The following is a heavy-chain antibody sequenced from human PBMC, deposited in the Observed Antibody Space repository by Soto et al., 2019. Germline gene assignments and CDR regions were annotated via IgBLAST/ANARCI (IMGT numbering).Heavy chain of an antibody. J-gene: IGHJ6*02. CDR1: GGSFSSSA. D-gene: IGHD5-12*01. Sequence: AAVKVSCKSSGGSFSSSAITWVRQAPGQGLEWMGRIIPMYGTTFYAQTFQGRVTITADESTSTVYMHLSSLKSEDTASYFCATSVGAIGYRFFNMDVWGQGTTVTVSS. CDR2: IIPMYGTT. V-gene: IGHV1-69*13. CDR3: ATSVGAIGYRFFNMDV.